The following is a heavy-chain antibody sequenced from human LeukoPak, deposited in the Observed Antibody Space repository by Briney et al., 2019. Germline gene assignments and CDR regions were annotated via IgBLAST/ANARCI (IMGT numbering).Heavy chain of an antibody. CDR1: GFIFSNYA. CDR3: AKGSLKFHY. J-gene: IGHJ4*02. V-gene: IGHV3-23*01. D-gene: IGHD3-9*01. Sequence: GGSLRLSCAASGFIFSNYAMSWIRQAPGKGLEWVSGISDSGGSTYYADPVQGRFTISRDNSKNTLFLQMNSLRADDTAVYYCAKGSLKFHYWGQGTLVTVSS. CDR2: ISDSGGST.